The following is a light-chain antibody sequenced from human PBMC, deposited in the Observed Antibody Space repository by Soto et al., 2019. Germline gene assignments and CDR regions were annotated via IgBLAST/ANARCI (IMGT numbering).Light chain of an antibody. CDR3: QHYHSFSIT. CDR1: QSVSSN. J-gene: IGKJ5*01. Sequence: EIVMTQSPATLSVSPGERATLSCRASQSVSSNLAWYQQKPGQAPRLLIYGASTRATGIPARFSGSGSGTEFTLTISSLRPDDFATYYCQHYHSFSITFGQGTRLEIK. CDR2: GAS. V-gene: IGKV3-15*01.